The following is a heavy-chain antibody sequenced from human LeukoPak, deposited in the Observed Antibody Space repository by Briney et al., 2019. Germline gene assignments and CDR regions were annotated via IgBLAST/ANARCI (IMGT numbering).Heavy chain of an antibody. CDR1: GDSFSSNNY. V-gene: IGHV4-4*02. CDR3: ARNAGYSDLNY. CDR2: IYRSGAT. Sequence: PSETLSLTCTVSGDSFSSNNYWTWVRQPPGKGLEWIGEIYRSGATNYNPSLRSRVTASLDKSKNQFSLRLNSVTAADTSVYYCARNAGYSDLNYWGQGVLVTVSS. J-gene: IGHJ4*02. D-gene: IGHD3-22*01.